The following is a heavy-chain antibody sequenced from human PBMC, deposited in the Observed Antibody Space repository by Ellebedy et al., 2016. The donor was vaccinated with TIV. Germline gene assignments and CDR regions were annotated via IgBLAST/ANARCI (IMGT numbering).Heavy chain of an antibody. J-gene: IGHJ6*02. D-gene: IGHD4-17*01. CDR2: IYQDGSNQ. CDR1: GFSFRSYW. CDR3: VKGAYPVPTVMAV. Sequence: PGGSLRLSCVASGFSFRSYWMSWVRQAPGRGLEWVANIYQDGSNQYYVDSVKGRFTISRDNANKALFLQMNSLRGEDTAVYYCVKGAYPVPTVMAVWGQGTTVTVSS. V-gene: IGHV3-7*01.